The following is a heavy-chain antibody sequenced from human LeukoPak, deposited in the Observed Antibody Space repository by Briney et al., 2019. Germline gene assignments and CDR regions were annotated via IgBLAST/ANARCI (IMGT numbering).Heavy chain of an antibody. CDR1: GGSISSGGYY. J-gene: IGHJ5*02. CDR3: ARWGITIFEDVEGDQFDP. Sequence: ASETLSLTCTVSGGSISSGGYYWSWIRQHPGKGLEWIGYIYYSGSTYYNPSLKSRVTISVDTSKNQFSLKLSSVTAADTAVYYCARWGITIFEDVEGDQFDPWGQGTLVTVSS. CDR2: IYYSGST. D-gene: IGHD3-3*01. V-gene: IGHV4-31*03.